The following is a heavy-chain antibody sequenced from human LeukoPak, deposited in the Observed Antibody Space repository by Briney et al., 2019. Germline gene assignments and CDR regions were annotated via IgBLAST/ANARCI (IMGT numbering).Heavy chain of an antibody. D-gene: IGHD2-2*01. CDR3: ARAGSQLLSDY. CDR2: INPNSGGT. CDR1: GYIFTGYY. J-gene: IGHJ4*02. V-gene: IGHV1-2*02. Sequence: ASVKVSCKASGYIFTGYYIHWVRQAPGQGLEWMGWINPNSGGTNYAVKFQGRVTMTRDTSITTAYMELSSLRSDDRAVYYCARAGSQLLSDYWGPGTLVTVSS.